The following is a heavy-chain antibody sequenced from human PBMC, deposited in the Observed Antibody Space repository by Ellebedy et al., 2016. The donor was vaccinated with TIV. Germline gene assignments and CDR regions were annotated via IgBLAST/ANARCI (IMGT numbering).Heavy chain of an antibody. CDR3: AKARDRSLDQ. CDR1: GVSIHGFF. J-gene: IGHJ4*02. CDR2: VFYTGNT. V-gene: IGHV4-59*12. D-gene: IGHD1-14*01. Sequence: MPSETLSLTCTVSGVSIHGFFCSWIRQAPGRGLEWLGYVFYTGNTYYNPSLRSRVAMSVDTSKNQFSLSLTSVTAADTAVYYCAKARDRSLDQWGQGTLVTVSS.